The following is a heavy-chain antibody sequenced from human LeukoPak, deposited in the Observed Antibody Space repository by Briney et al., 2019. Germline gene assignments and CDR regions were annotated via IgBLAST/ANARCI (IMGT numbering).Heavy chain of an antibody. Sequence: PGGSLRLSCAASGFTFSSYAMHWVRQAPGKGLEWVAVISYDGSNKYYADSVKGRFTISRDNSKNTLYLQMNSLRAEDTAVYYCARNSYCDYWGQGTLVTVSS. J-gene: IGHJ4*02. D-gene: IGHD2/OR15-2a*01. CDR2: ISYDGSNK. CDR1: GFTFSSYA. V-gene: IGHV3-30-3*01. CDR3: ARNSYCDY.